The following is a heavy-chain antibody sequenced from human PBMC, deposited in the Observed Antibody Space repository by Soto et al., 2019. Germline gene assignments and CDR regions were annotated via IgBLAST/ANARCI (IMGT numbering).Heavy chain of an antibody. CDR1: GGSFSGYY. D-gene: IGHD3-10*01. V-gene: IGHV4-34*01. CDR2: IKHSGST. Sequence: QVQLQQWGAGLLKPSETLSLTCAVYGGSFSGYYRSWIRQPPGKGLEWIGEIKHSGSTNYNPSLKGRVTISVDTSKNQFSRKLSSVTAADTAVYYCARRPRITMVREGIDYWGHGTLGTVSS. CDR3: ARRPRITMVREGIDY. J-gene: IGHJ4*01.